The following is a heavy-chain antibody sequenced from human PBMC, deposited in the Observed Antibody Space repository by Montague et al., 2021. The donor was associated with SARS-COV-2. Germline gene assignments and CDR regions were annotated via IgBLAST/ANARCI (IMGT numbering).Heavy chain of an antibody. Sequence: SETLSLTCTVSGGSISSSRYYWGWIRQPPGKGLEWIGSIYYRGXTXYXXXXKXLVTISVDTSKNQFSLKLRSVTAADTAVYYCARLRRGGVISTLRFFDYWGQGTLVTVSS. CDR3: ARLRRGGVISTLRFFDY. CDR1: GGSISSSRYY. D-gene: IGHD3-16*02. V-gene: IGHV4-39*01. J-gene: IGHJ4*02. CDR2: IYYRGXT.